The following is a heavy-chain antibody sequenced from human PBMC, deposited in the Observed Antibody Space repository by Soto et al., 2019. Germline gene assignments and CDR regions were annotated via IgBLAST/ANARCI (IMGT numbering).Heavy chain of an antibody. D-gene: IGHD5-18*01. CDR1: GYTFTSYG. J-gene: IGHJ4*02. Sequence: AAVKVSCKASGYTFTSYGISWVRQAPGQGLEWMGWISAYNGNTSYAQKLQGRVTITTDTSTSTAYMEPRGLRSDDTAVYFCSREDPRQLWFRPFDYWGQGTLVTVSS. V-gene: IGHV1-18*04. CDR3: SREDPRQLWFRPFDY. CDR2: ISAYNGNT.